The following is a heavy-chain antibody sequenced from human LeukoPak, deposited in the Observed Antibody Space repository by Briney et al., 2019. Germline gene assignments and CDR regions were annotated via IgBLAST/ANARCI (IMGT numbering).Heavy chain of an antibody. CDR1: GGSISSYY. J-gene: IGHJ4*02. CDR2: IYYSGST. Sequence: SETLSLTCTVSGGSISSYYWSWIRRPPGKGLEWIGYIYYSGSTNYNPSLKSRVTISVDTSKNQFSLKLSSVTAADTAVYYCARVSPRSIAARGSFDYWGQGTLVTVSS. CDR3: ARVSPRSIAARGSFDY. V-gene: IGHV4-59*01. D-gene: IGHD6-6*01.